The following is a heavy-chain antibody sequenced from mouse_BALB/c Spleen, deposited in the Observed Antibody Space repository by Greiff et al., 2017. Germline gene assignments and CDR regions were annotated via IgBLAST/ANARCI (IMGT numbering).Heavy chain of an antibody. CDR1: GFDFSRYW. CDR2: INPDSSTI. D-gene: IGHD1-2*01. J-gene: IGHJ4*01. V-gene: IGHV4-1*02. CDR3: ARGGTTALYYYAMDY. Sequence: EVMLVESGGGLVQPGGSLKLSCAASGFDFSRYWMSWVRQAPGKGLEWIGEINPDSSTINYTPSLKDKFIISRDNAKNTLYLQMSKVRSEGTALYYCARGGTTALYYYAMDYWGQGTSVTVSS.